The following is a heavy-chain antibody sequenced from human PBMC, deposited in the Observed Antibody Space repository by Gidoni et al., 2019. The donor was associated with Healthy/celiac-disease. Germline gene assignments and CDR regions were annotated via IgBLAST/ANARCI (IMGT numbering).Heavy chain of an antibody. J-gene: IGHJ5*02. Sequence: QVQLVQSGAEVKKPGASVKVSCKAYGYNLTGLYMHCVRQAPGQGLEWMGWINPNIGGTNYAQKFQGRVTMTRDTSISTAYMELSRLRSDDTAVYYCASEPDYGDYGWFDPWGQGTLVTVSS. CDR1: GYNLTGLY. V-gene: IGHV1-2*02. D-gene: IGHD4-17*01. CDR3: ASEPDYGDYGWFDP. CDR2: INPNIGGT.